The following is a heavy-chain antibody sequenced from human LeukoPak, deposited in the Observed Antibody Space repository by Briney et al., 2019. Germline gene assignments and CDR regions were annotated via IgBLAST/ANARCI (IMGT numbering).Heavy chain of an antibody. CDR3: ARNLSPDFDF. V-gene: IGHV6-1*01. CDR2: TYYRSKWYH. Sequence: SQTLSLTCAISGDSVSSNSAAWNWIRQSPWGGLEWLGRTYYRSKWYHDYAISVAGPLTINPDTPKNQFYLQLDSVTPEDTAVYYCARNLSPDFDFWGLGTQVTVSS. CDR1: GDSVSSNSAA. J-gene: IGHJ4*02.